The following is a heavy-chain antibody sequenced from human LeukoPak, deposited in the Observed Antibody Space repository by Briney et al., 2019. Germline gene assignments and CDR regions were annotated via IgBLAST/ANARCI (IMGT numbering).Heavy chain of an antibody. V-gene: IGHV4-38-2*02. CDR3: VRRYYGSGSYYN. CDR2: IYHSGIT. Sequence: SETLSLTCTVSGYSIRSGFYWGWIRQPPGKGLEWIGNIYHSGITYYTPSLKSRVTISVDTSKNQFSLKLSSVTAADTAVYYCVRRYYGSGSYYNWGQGTLVTVSS. J-gene: IGHJ4*02. CDR1: GYSIRSGFY. D-gene: IGHD3-10*01.